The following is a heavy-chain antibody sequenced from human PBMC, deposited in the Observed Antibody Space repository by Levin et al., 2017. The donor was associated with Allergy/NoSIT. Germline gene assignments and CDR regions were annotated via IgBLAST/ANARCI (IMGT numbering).Heavy chain of an antibody. V-gene: IGHV3-23*01. J-gene: IGHJ1*01. CDR2: ISGSGGST. Sequence: SCAASGFTFSSYAMSWVRQAPGKGLEWVSAISGSGGSTYYADSVKGRFTISRDNSKNTLYLQMNSLRAEDTAVYYCANEIAAAGNSDFQHWGQGTLVTVSS. D-gene: IGHD6-13*01. CDR3: ANEIAAAGNSDFQH. CDR1: GFTFSSYA.